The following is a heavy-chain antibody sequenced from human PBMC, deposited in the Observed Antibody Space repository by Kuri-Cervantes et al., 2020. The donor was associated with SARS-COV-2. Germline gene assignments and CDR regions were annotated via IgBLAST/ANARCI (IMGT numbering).Heavy chain of an antibody. Sequence: SETLSLTCTVSGGSISSSSYYWGWIRQPPGKGLEWIGSIYYSGSTYYNPPLKSRVTISVDTSKNQFSLKLSSVTAADTAVYYCARPASTYGELFWSGPNVDAFDIWGQETMVTVSS. CDR3: ARPASTYGELFWSGPNVDAFDI. D-gene: IGHD3-3*01. CDR2: IYYSGST. J-gene: IGHJ3*02. CDR1: GGSISSSSYY. V-gene: IGHV4-39*01.